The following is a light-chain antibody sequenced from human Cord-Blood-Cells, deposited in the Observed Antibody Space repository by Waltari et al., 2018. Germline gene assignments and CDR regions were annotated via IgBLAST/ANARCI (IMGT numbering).Light chain of an antibody. CDR2: WAS. J-gene: IGKJ3*01. Sequence: DIVMTQSPDSLAVSLGERATINCKSRQSVLYSSNNQNYLAWYQQKPGQPPKRFIYWASTRDSGFPDRFSGSESGTDVTLTMSCLKAEDVAVDYCQQSYSTPRTVGPGTKVDIE. CDR3: QQSYSTPRT. CDR1: QSVLYSSNNQNY. V-gene: IGKV4-1*01.